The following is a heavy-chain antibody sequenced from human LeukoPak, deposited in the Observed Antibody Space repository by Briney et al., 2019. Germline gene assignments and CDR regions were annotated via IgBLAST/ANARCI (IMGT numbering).Heavy chain of an antibody. Sequence: GRSLRLSCAASGFAFSSCGMHWVRQAPGKGLEWVAFIRYDGSNKYYADSVKGRFTISGDNSKNTLYLQMNSLRAEDTAVYYCAKGYSGSYNWFDPWGQGTLVTVSS. J-gene: IGHJ5*02. CDR1: GFAFSSCG. CDR2: IRYDGSNK. D-gene: IGHD1-26*01. CDR3: AKGYSGSYNWFDP. V-gene: IGHV3-30*02.